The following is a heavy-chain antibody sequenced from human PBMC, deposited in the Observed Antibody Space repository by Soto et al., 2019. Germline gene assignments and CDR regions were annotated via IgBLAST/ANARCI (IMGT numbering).Heavy chain of an antibody. CDR2: INHRGTT. CDR3: ARVLTKDYIWGSYLSFDY. Sequence: QVQLQQWGAGLLKPSETLSLTWAVYGGSFSGYYWSWIRQPPGKGLEWIGEINHRGTTNHNPSLKSRVTMSVDTSKNQFSLKLSSVTAADTAVYYCARVLTKDYIWGSYLSFDYWGQGTLVTVSS. D-gene: IGHD3-16*02. V-gene: IGHV4-34*01. J-gene: IGHJ4*02. CDR1: GGSFSGYY.